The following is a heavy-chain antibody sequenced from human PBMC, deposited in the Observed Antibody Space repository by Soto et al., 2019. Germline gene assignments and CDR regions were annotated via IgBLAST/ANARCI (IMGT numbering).Heavy chain of an antibody. Sequence: QVQLQQWGAGLLKPSETLSLTCAVYGGFVSSGSYYWSWIRQPPGEGLERIGEMRHSGGTHFNPALKGRVTISVDTSKNQFSLKMSSVTAADTALYYCARVERGTATTVVDAFDIWGPGTMVTVSS. CDR3: ARVERGTATTVVDAFDI. V-gene: IGHV4-34*01. CDR1: GGFVSSGSYY. D-gene: IGHD1-1*01. CDR2: MRHSGGT. J-gene: IGHJ3*02.